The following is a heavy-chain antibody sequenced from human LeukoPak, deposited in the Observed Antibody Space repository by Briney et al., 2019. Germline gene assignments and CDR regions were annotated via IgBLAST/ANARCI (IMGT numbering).Heavy chain of an antibody. CDR1: GFTFSSYA. Sequence: GGSLRLSCAASGFTFSSYAMSRVRQAPGKGLEWVSAISGSGGSTYYADSVKGRFTISRDNSKNTLYLQMNSLRAEDTAVYYCAKAGYDILTGYYVWGQGTLATVSS. CDR3: AKAGYDILTGYYV. CDR2: ISGSGGST. V-gene: IGHV3-23*01. J-gene: IGHJ4*02. D-gene: IGHD3-9*01.